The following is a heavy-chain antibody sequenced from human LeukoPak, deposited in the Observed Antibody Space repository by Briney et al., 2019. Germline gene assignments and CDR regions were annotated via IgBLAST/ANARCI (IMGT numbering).Heavy chain of an antibody. D-gene: IGHD1-26*01. J-gene: IGHJ4*02. V-gene: IGHV3-48*01. CDR3: ARDLSERYSTDY. Sequence: PGGSLRLSCAASGFTFSSFSMNWVRQAPGKGLECVSYISSSSSTIYYAVSVEGRFSISRDNAENSLYLQMNSLRAEDTAVYYCARDLSERYSTDYWGQGTLVTVSS. CDR1: GFTFSSFS. CDR2: ISSSSSTI.